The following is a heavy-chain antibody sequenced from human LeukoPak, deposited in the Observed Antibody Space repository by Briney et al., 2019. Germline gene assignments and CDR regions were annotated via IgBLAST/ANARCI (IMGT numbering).Heavy chain of an antibody. J-gene: IGHJ5*02. CDR3: ARRKGYCSGGSCYSVVWFDP. Sequence: SETLSLTCAVYGGSFSGYYWSWIRQPPGKGLEWIGEINHSGSTNYNPSLKSRVTISVDTSKNQFSLKLSSVTAADTAVYYCARRKGYCSGGSCYSVVWFDPWGQGPLGTVSS. CDR1: GGSFSGYY. D-gene: IGHD2-15*01. V-gene: IGHV4-34*01. CDR2: INHSGST.